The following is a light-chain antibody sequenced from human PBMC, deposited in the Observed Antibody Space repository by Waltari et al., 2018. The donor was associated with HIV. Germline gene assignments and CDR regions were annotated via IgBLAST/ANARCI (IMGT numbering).Light chain of an antibody. CDR3: QQYDNLPLT. J-gene: IGKJ4*01. V-gene: IGKV1-33*01. Sequence: DTQMTQSPSSVSASVGDRVTITCQASQDNSNYLNLYQQKPGKAPKLLIYDASNLETGFPSRFSGSGSGTDFTFTISSLQPEEIATYYCQQYDNLPLTFCGGTKVEIK. CDR1: QDNSNY. CDR2: DAS.